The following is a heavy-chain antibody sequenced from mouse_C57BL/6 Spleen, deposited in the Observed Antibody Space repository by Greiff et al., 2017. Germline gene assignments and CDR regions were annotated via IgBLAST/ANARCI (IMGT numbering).Heavy chain of an antibody. CDR3: ARGYGKDYAMDY. D-gene: IGHD1-1*02. CDR1: GYAFSSYW. CDR2: IYPGDGDT. Sequence: QVQLQQSGAELVKPGASVKISCKASGYAFSSYWMNWVKQRPGKGLERIGQIYPGDGDTNYTGKFKGKATLTANKSSSTAYMQLSSLTSEDSAVYVCARGYGKDYAMDYWGQGTSVTVSA. V-gene: IGHV1-80*01. J-gene: IGHJ4*01.